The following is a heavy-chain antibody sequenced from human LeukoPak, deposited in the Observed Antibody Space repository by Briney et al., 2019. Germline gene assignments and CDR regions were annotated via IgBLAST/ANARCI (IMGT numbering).Heavy chain of an antibody. CDR2: IYPGDSDT. Sequence: GESLKISCKGSGYSFTSYWIGWVRQMPGKGLEWMGIIYPGDSDTRYSPSFQGQVTISADKSISTAYLQWSSLKASDTAMYYCARSLGYCSSTSCFHFDYWGQGTLVTVSS. CDR1: GYSFTSYW. D-gene: IGHD2-2*01. V-gene: IGHV5-51*01. CDR3: ARSLGYCSSTSCFHFDY. J-gene: IGHJ4*02.